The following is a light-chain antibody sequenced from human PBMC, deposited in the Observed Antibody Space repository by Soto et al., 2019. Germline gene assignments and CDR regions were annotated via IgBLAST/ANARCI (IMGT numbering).Light chain of an antibody. J-gene: IGKJ2*01. V-gene: IGKV3D-11*01. CDR2: RAS. Sequence: DIVLTQSPDTLSVSQGERATLSCRASQGIGVSLAWYQHKPGQAPRLVIYRASNRAAGIPARFSGSGSGTDFPLTITSLEPEDIAIYLCHQRGSCPYTFGQGTNLEIK. CDR1: QGIGVS. CDR3: HQRGSCPYT.